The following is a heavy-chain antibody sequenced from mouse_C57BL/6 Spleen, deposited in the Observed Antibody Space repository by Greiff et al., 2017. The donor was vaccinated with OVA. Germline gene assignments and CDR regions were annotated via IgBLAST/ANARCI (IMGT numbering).Heavy chain of an antibody. J-gene: IGHJ4*01. V-gene: IGHV6-6*01. Sequence: EVKVVESGGGLVQPGGSMKLSCAASGFTFSDDWMDWVRQSPEKGLEWVAEIRNKANNHATYYAESVKGRFTISRDDSKSSVYLQMNSLRAEDTGIYYCTQSEYYYAMDYWGQGTSGTVSS. CDR2: IRNKANNHAT. CDR1: GFTFSDDW. CDR3: TQSEYYYAMDY.